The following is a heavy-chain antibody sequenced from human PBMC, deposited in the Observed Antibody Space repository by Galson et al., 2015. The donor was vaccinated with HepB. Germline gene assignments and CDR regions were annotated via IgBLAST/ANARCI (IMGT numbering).Heavy chain of an antibody. Sequence: QSGAEVKKPGESLRISCKASGYTFTSYYMHWVRQAPGQGLEWMGIINPSGGSTSYAQKFQGRVTMTRDTSTSTVYMELSSLRSEDTAVYYCAREEGPNWFDPWGQGTLVTVSS. CDR3: AREEGPNWFDP. V-gene: IGHV1-46*03. J-gene: IGHJ5*02. CDR2: INPSGGST. CDR1: GYTFTSYY.